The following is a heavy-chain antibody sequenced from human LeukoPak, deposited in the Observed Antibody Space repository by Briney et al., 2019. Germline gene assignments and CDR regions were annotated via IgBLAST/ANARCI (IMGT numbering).Heavy chain of an antibody. Sequence: ASLKVSCKASGYPFTGYYIHWVRQAPGQGLEWMGWIKPNTGGTNYAQKFQGRVTMTRDTSISTAYMELSRLRSDDTAVYYCARGGNDYVWGSYGEGDAFDIWGQGTMVTVSS. J-gene: IGHJ3*02. CDR2: IKPNTGGT. D-gene: IGHD3-16*01. CDR1: GYPFTGYY. CDR3: ARGGNDYVWGSYGEGDAFDI. V-gene: IGHV1-2*02.